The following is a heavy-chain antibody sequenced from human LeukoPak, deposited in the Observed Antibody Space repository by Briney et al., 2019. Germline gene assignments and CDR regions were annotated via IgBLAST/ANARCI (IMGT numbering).Heavy chain of an antibody. Sequence: SETLSLTCTVSGGSISSYYWSWIRQPPGKGLEWIGHIYYSGSTNYNPSLKSRVTISVDTSKNQFSLKLSSVTAADTAVYYCARGGPIVGATYYFDYWGQGTLVTVSS. J-gene: IGHJ4*02. CDR2: IYYSGST. CDR3: ARGGPIVGATYYFDY. V-gene: IGHV4-59*01. CDR1: GGSISSYY. D-gene: IGHD1-26*01.